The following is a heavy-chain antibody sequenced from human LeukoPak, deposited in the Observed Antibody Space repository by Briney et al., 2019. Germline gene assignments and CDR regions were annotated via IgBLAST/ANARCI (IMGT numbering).Heavy chain of an antibody. Sequence: PGGSLRLSCAASGFTFSSYAMSWVRQAPGKGLEWVSAISGSGGSTYYADSVKGRFTISRDNSKNTLYPQMNSLRAEDTAVYYCASPRNIVVYGMDVWGQGTTVTVSS. D-gene: IGHD2-15*01. CDR2: ISGSGGST. CDR1: GFTFSSYA. CDR3: ASPRNIVVYGMDV. J-gene: IGHJ6*02. V-gene: IGHV3-23*01.